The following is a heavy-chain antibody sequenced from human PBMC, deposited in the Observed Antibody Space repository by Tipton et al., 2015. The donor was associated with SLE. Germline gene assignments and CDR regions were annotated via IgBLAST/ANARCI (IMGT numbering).Heavy chain of an antibody. V-gene: IGHV3-48*01. CDR3: ARDLHWGFDY. CDR1: GFSLSIYS. J-gene: IGHJ4*02. Sequence: GSLRLSCAASGFSLSIYSMNWVRQTPGKGLEWLSYISDSSSTIIYGDSVKGRFTISRDNAKNSLYLQMNSLRVEDTAVYYCARDLHWGFDYWGQGTLVTVPS. D-gene: IGHD3-16*01. CDR2: ISDSSSTI.